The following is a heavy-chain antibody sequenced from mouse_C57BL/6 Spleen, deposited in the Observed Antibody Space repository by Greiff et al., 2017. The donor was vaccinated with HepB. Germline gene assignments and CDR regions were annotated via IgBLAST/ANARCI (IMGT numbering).Heavy chain of an antibody. CDR2: IYPGSGST. J-gene: IGHJ4*01. Sequence: VKLQQPGAELVKPGASVKMSCKASGYTFTSYWITWVKQRPGQGLEWIGDIYPGSGSTNYNEKFKSKATLTVDTSSSTAYMQLSSLTSEDSAVYYCARWLPHYYAMDYWGQGTSVTVSS. D-gene: IGHD2-2*01. CDR1: GYTFTSYW. CDR3: ARWLPHYYAMDY. V-gene: IGHV1-55*01.